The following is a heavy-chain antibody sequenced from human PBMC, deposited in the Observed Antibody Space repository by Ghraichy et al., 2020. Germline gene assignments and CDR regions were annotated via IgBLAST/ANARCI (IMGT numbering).Heavy chain of an antibody. Sequence: SETLSLTCTVSGGSISSYYWSWIRQPPGKGLEWIGYIYYSGSTNYNPSLKSRVTISVDTSKNQYSLKLSSVTAADTTVYYCARIQLNAFDIWGQGTMVTVSS. CDR1: GGSISSYY. CDR2: IYYSGST. D-gene: IGHD5-18*01. J-gene: IGHJ3*02. V-gene: IGHV4-59*01. CDR3: ARIQLNAFDI.